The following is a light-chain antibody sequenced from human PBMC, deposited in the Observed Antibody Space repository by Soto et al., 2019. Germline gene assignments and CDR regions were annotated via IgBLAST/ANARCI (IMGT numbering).Light chain of an antibody. J-gene: IGLJ3*02. CDR1: SGDIGGYDY. Sequence: QSALTQVASVSGSPGQSITISCTGTSGDIGGYDYVSWYQQHPGKAPKLMIYNVNYRPSGVSNRFSGSKSGNTASLTISGLQAEDEASYYCTSYTNTNTGVFGGGTKLTVL. CDR2: NVN. CDR3: TSYTNTNTGV. V-gene: IGLV2-14*03.